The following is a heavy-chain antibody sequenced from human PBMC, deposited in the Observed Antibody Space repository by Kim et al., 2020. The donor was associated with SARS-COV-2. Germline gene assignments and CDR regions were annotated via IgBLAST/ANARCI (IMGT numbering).Heavy chain of an antibody. J-gene: IGHJ6*02. CDR1: GGSFSGYY. CDR3: ARGYRRYCSSTSCRSNGYYGMDV. V-gene: IGHV4-34*01. Sequence: SETLSLTCAVYGGSFSGYYWSWIRQPPGKGLEWIGEINHSGSTNYNPSLKSRVTISVDTSKNQFSLKLSSVTAADTAVYYCARGYRRYCSSTSCRSNGYYGMDVWGQGTTVTVSS. CDR2: INHSGST. D-gene: IGHD2-2*01.